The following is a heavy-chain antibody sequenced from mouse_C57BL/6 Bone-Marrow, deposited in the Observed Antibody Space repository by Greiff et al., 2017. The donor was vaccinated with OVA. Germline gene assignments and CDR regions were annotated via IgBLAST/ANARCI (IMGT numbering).Heavy chain of an antibody. CDR1: GYSFTGYY. V-gene: IGHV1-42*01. Sequence: VQLKQSGPELVKPGASVKISCKASGYSFTGYYMNWVKQSPEKSLEWIGEINPSTGGTTYNQKFKAKATLTVDTSSSTAYMQLKSLTSEDSAVYYCARTEGYAMDYWGQGTSVTVSS. J-gene: IGHJ4*01. CDR3: ARTEGYAMDY. CDR2: INPSTGGT.